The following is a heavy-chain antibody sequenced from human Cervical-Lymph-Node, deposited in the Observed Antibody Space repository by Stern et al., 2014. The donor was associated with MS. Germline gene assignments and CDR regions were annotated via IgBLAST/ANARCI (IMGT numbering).Heavy chain of an antibody. J-gene: IGHJ3*02. CDR2: IYHSGST. CDR3: AREGYSSSYDAFDI. CDR1: GGSISSSNW. Sequence: QLQLQESGPGLVKPSGTLSLTCAVSGGSISSSNWWSWVRQPPGKGLEWLGEIYHSGSTNYNPSLKRRVTISVDKSKNQFSLKLSSVTAADTAVYYCAREGYSSSYDAFDIWGQGTMVTVSS. V-gene: IGHV4-4*02. D-gene: IGHD6-6*01.